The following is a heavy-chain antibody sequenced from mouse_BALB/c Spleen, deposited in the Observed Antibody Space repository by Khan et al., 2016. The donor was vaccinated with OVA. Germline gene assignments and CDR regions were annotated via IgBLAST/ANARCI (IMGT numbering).Heavy chain of an antibody. Sequence: VQLQQSGPEVVKPGASVKISCKATGYTFTDYNMDWVKQRHGKSLEWIGYFFPNSGGSGYNQKFKTKATLTVDISSSTAYMDLRSLPSEDSAVYYGVRSGYCSFAFWGQGTLVTVSA. CDR3: VRSGYCSFAF. J-gene: IGHJ3*01. D-gene: IGHD1-2*01. V-gene: IGHV1S29*02. CDR1: GYTFTDYN. CDR2: FFPNSGGS.